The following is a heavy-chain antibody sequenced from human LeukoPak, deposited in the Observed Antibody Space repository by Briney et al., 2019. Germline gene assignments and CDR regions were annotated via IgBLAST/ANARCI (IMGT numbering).Heavy chain of an antibody. CDR3: ARVGYCSGGSCYSDSFDP. CDR1: GGTFSSYA. V-gene: IGHV1-69*04. CDR2: IIPIFGIA. Sequence: SVKVSRKASGGTFSSYAISWVRQAPGQGLEWMGRIIPIFGIANYAQKFQGRVTITADKSTSTAYMELSSLRSKDTAVYYCARVGYCSGGSCYSDSFDPWGQGTLVTVSS. D-gene: IGHD2-15*01. J-gene: IGHJ5*02.